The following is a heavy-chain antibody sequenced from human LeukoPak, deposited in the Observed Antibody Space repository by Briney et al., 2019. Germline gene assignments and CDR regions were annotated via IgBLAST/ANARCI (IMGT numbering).Heavy chain of an antibody. CDR3: AKRGVVIRVILVGFHKEAYYFDS. CDR2: ISDTGGRT. CDR1: GITLSNYG. D-gene: IGHD3-22*01. V-gene: IGHV3-23*01. Sequence: GGSLRLSCAVSGITLSNYGMTWVRQAPGKGLEWVAGISDTGGRTNYADSVKGRFTISRDNPKNTLYLQMNSLRAEDTAVYFCAKRGVVIRVILVGFHKEAYYFDSWGQGALVTVS. J-gene: IGHJ4*02.